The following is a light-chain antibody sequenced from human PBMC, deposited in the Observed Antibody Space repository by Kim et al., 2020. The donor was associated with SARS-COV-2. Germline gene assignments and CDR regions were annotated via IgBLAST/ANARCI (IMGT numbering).Light chain of an antibody. V-gene: IGKV1-39*01. CDR2: AAS. J-gene: IGKJ1*01. CDR3: QQTYSASRT. CDR1: QSISSH. Sequence: ASVGDRVTITCRTSQSISSHLNWYHQKPGRAPKLLIYAASTLQGGVPSRFSGSGSETDFTLTISSLQPEDFATYYCQQTYSASRTFGQGTKVDIK.